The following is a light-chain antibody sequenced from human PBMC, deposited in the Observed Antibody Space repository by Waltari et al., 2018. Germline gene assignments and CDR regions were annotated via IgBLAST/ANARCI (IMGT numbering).Light chain of an antibody. CDR1: SSNIGGFRF. J-gene: IGLJ2*01. CDR3: SSFAGFNNVI. Sequence: QSALTQPPSASGSLGQSVTISCTGTSSNIGGFRFFSWYQQHPCKAPKLIIFEVNKRPSGVPDRFSGSKSGNTASLTVSGLQPEDEAEYFCSSFAGFNNVIFGVGTKVTVL. CDR2: EVN. V-gene: IGLV2-8*01.